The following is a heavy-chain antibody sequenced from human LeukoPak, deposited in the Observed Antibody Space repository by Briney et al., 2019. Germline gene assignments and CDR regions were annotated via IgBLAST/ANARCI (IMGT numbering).Heavy chain of an antibody. CDR3: ARQHYYGSGSHDY. CDR1: GGSISSTTSY. D-gene: IGHD3-10*01. J-gene: IGHJ4*02. V-gene: IGHV4-39*01. Sequence: PSETLSLICAVSGGSISSTTSYWGWIRQPPGKGLEGIGRIYYSGSTYYNPSLKSRVTISVDTSKNQFSLKLSSVTAADTAVYYCARQHYYGSGSHDYWGQGTLVTVSS. CDR2: IYYSGST.